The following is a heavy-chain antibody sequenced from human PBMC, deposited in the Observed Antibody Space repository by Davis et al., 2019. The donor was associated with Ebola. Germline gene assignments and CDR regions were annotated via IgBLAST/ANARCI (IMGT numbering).Heavy chain of an antibody. V-gene: IGHV4-31*03. Sequence: MPSETLSLTCTVSGGSISSGRYYWSWIRKHPGKGLEWIGYIYYSGSTYYNPYLKSRVTISVDTSKNQFYLKLNSVTAADTDVYYCARFGRYCSSTSCYSYGMNVWGQGTTVTVSS. CDR1: GGSISSGRYY. J-gene: IGHJ6*02. CDR2: IYYSGST. D-gene: IGHD2-2*01. CDR3: ARFGRYCSSTSCYSYGMNV.